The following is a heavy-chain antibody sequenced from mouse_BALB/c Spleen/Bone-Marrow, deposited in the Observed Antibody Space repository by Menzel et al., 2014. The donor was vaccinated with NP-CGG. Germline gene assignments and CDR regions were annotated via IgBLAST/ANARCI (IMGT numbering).Heavy chain of an antibody. Sequence: EVQRVESGAELAKPGASVKLSCTASGFNIKDTYMHWVKQRPEQGLEWIGRIDPANGNTKYDPKFQGKATITADTSSNTAYLQLSSLTSEGTAVYYCARWEYYAMDYWGQGTSVTVSS. CDR2: IDPANGNT. V-gene: IGHV14-3*02. CDR3: ARWEYYAMDY. J-gene: IGHJ4*01. D-gene: IGHD4-1*01. CDR1: GFNIKDTY.